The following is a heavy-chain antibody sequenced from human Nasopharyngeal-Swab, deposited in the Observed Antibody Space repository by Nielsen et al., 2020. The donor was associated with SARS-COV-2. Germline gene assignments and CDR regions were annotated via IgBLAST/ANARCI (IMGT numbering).Heavy chain of an antibody. V-gene: IGHV3-48*03. D-gene: IGHD2-2*01. CDR1: GFTFSSYE. CDR2: ISSSGSTI. J-gene: IGHJ4*02. Sequence: GESLKISCAASGFTFSSYEMNWVRQAPGKGLEWVSYISSSGSTIYYADSVKGRFTISRDNAKNSLYLQMSSLRAEDTAVYYCARDRWGYCSSTSCYGGQGLFDYWGQGTLVTVSS. CDR3: ARDRWGYCSSTSCYGGQGLFDY.